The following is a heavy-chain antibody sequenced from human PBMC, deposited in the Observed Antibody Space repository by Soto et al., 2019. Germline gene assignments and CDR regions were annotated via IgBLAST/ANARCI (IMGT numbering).Heavy chain of an antibody. CDR2: IYHSGST. Sequence: QLQLQESGSGLVKPSQTLSLTCAVSGGSISSGGYSWSWIRQPPGKGLEWIGYIYHSGSTYYNPSLKRRVTISVDRSKNQFSLTLSSVTAADTAVYSCAAGGGLPRYYWGQGTLVTVSS. J-gene: IGHJ4*02. V-gene: IGHV4-30-2*01. D-gene: IGHD5-12*01. CDR3: AAGGGLPRYY. CDR1: GGSISSGGYS.